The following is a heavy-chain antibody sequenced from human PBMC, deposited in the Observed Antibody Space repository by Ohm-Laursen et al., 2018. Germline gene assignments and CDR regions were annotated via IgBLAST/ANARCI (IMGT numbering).Heavy chain of an antibody. CDR2: ISTSGGST. CDR1: GFTFSSFD. V-gene: IGHV3-23*01. Sequence: SLRLSCAASGFTFSSFDMSWVRQAPVKGLEWVSHISTSGGSTYYADSVKGRFTVSRDNSKNTLYLQMNSLRAEDTAVYYCAKGDYDSSGYYPYYWGQGTLVTVSS. CDR3: AKGDYDSSGYYPYY. J-gene: IGHJ4*02. D-gene: IGHD3-22*01.